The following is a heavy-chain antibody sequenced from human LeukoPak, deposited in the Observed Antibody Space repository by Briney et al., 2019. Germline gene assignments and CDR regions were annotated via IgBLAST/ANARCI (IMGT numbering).Heavy chain of an antibody. J-gene: IGHJ6*02. Sequence: ASVMVSCKASGYTFTGYYMRWVRQAPGQGLEWMGWINPNSGGTNYAQKFQGRVTMTRDTSISTAYMELSKLRSYDTDVYYCAREENYYDSSGYSPYYGMDVWGQGTTVTVFS. D-gene: IGHD3-22*01. V-gene: IGHV1-2*02. CDR3: AREENYYDSSGYSPYYGMDV. CDR2: INPNSGGT. CDR1: GYTFTGYY.